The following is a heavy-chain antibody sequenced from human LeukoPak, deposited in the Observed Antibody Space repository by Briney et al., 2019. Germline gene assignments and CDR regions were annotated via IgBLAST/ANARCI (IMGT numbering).Heavy chain of an antibody. Sequence: PGGSLRLSCAASGFTFRSYGMHWVRQAPGKGLEWVAVILYDGSNKYHADSVKGRFTISRDNSKNTLYLQMNGLRAEDTAVYYCARGGGYCSDSSCSKPDYWGQGTLVTVSP. V-gene: IGHV3-30*03. CDR2: ILYDGSNK. D-gene: IGHD2-2*01. J-gene: IGHJ4*02. CDR1: GFTFRSYG. CDR3: ARGGGYCSDSSCSKPDY.